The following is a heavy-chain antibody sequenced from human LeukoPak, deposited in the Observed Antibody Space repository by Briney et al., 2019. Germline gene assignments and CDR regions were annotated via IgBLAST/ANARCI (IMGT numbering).Heavy chain of an antibody. CDR2: INEDGSVQ. J-gene: IGHJ4*02. D-gene: IGHD3-10*01. CDR1: GLIFRDYW. V-gene: IGHV3-7*01. CDR3: ATRESSMARSH. Sequence: GGSLRLSCVGSGLIFRDYWMDWVRQVPGKGLEWVANINEDGSVQDYVDSVRGRFSISRDNARNSFYLQINNLRVEDTAVYYCATRESSMARSHWGQGTLVTVSS.